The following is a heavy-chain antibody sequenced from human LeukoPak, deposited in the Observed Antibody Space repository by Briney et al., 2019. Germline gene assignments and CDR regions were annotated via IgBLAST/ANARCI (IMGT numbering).Heavy chain of an antibody. Sequence: GGSLRLSCIASGFTFSSYSMSWVRQAPGKGLEWVSSISSRSSYIYYAESVKGRFSISRDNGKNSLNLQMNSLRVEDTAVYYCAASGYDYDYFYYMDVWGKGTTVTISS. D-gene: IGHD5-12*01. CDR2: ISSRSSYI. V-gene: IGHV3-21*01. CDR3: AASGYDYDYFYYMDV. J-gene: IGHJ6*03. CDR1: GFTFSSYS.